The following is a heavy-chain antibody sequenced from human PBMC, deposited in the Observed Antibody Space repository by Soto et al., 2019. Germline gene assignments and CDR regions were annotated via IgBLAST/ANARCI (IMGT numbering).Heavy chain of an antibody. CDR2: IYPGDHET. CDR3: ARSPRSSLYFDV. Sequence: ESLKISCQCSGYTFSNFWIGWVRQLPGQGLEWMGIIYPGDHETRYSPSFLGKVTISAEKSINTAYLQWSSLEASDSAFYFCARSPRSSLYFDVWGQGALVTVSS. V-gene: IGHV5-51*01. J-gene: IGHJ4*02. D-gene: IGHD6-13*01. CDR1: GYTFSNFW.